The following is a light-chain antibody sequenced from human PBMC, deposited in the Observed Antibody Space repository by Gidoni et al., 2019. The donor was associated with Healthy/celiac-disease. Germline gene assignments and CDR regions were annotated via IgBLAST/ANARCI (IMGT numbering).Light chain of an antibody. CDR2: GAS. CDR1: QSVSSN. J-gene: IGKJ3*01. CDR3: QQYNNWPDT. Sequence: EIVLTKSPATLSVSPGERATLSCRASQSVSSNFAWYQQKPGQAPRLLIYGASTRATGIPARFSGSGSGTEFTLTISSLQSEDFAVYYCQQYNNWPDTFGPGTKVDIK. V-gene: IGKV3-15*01.